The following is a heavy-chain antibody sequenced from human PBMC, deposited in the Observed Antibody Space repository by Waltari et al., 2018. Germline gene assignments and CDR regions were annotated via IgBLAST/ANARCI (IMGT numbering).Heavy chain of an antibody. CDR1: GYTFTAYY. V-gene: IGHV1-2*02. J-gene: IGHJ5*02. D-gene: IGHD4-17*01. CDR3: ATSHDYGDPNWFDP. CDR2: INPNSGGT. Sequence: QVQLVPSGAEVKKPGASVKVSCKASGYTFTAYYMPWVRQAPGQGLEWMGWINPNSGGTNYAQKFQGRVTMTRDTSISTAYMELSRLRSDDTAVCYCATSHDYGDPNWFDPWGQGTLVTVSS.